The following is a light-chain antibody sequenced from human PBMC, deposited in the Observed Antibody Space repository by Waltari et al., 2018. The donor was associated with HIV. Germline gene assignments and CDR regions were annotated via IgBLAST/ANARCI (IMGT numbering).Light chain of an antibody. CDR1: QSLLHSNGYNY. CDR2: LGS. Sequence: DIVMTQSPLSLPVTPGEPASISCRSSQSLLHSNGYNYLDWYLQKQGQSPQLLIYLGSNRASGVPDRFSGSGSGTDFTLKISRVEAEDFGVYYCMQTLQTPPWTFGQGTRVEIK. J-gene: IGKJ1*01. CDR3: MQTLQTPPWT. V-gene: IGKV2-28*01.